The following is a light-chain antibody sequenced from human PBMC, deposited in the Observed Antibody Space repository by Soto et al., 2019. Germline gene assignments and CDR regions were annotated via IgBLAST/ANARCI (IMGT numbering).Light chain of an antibody. CDR3: QRYGSSPAFT. CDR2: GAS. Sequence: PGERATLSFRASQRVSSSCLAWYQQKPGQAPRLLIYGASTRATGIPDRFSGSGSGTDFTLTISRLEPEDFAVYFCQRYGSSPAFTFGQGTKVDI. J-gene: IGKJ2*01. CDR1: QRVSSSC. V-gene: IGKV3-20*01.